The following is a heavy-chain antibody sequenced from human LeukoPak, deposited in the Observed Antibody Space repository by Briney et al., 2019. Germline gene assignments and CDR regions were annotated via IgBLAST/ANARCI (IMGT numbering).Heavy chain of an antibody. Sequence: GASVKASCKASGYTFTSYDINRVRQATGQGLEWMGWMNPNSGNTGYAQKFQGRVTITRNTSISTAYMELSSLRSEDTAVYYCARGIGDWFDPWGQGTLVTVSS. CDR1: GYTFTSYD. V-gene: IGHV1-8*03. J-gene: IGHJ5*02. CDR3: ARGIGDWFDP. CDR2: MNPNSGNT. D-gene: IGHD2-15*01.